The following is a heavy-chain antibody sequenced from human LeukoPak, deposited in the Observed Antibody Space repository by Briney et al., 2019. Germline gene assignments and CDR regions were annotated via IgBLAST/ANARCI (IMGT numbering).Heavy chain of an antibody. J-gene: IGHJ6*02. D-gene: IGHD2-15*01. V-gene: IGHV4-4*07. Sequence: SETLSLTCTVSGGSISDYYWSWIRQPAGKGLEWIGHIYSSGSTYYNPSLKSRVTMSVDMSKNQFSLKLSSVTAADTAAYYCARDFPPGSGRYFYEGMDVWGQGTTVTVSS. CDR1: GGSISDYY. CDR3: ARDFPPGSGRYFYEGMDV. CDR2: IYSSGST.